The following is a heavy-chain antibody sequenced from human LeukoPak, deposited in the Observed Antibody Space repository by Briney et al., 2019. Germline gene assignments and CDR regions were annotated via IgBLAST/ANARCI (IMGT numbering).Heavy chain of an antibody. Sequence: GASVKVSCKASGYTFTGYYMHWVRHAPGQGLEWMGWINPNSGGTNYAQKFQGRVTMTRDTSISTAYMELSRLRSDDTAVYYCARLIPPDGDYRFWFDPWGRGTLVTVAS. D-gene: IGHD4-17*01. CDR2: INPNSGGT. V-gene: IGHV1-2*02. CDR3: ARLIPPDGDYRFWFDP. J-gene: IGHJ5*02. CDR1: GYTFTGYY.